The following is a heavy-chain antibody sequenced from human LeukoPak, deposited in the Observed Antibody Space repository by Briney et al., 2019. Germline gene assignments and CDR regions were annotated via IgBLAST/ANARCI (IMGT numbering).Heavy chain of an antibody. Sequence: GGPLRLSCAASGFTFSGCSLSWVRQAPGKGLEWVATINELGTITYYDDSVKGRFTISRDNATNSPYLEMSSLRAEDTAVYYCARLLGTGTTFDYWGQGTLVTVSS. D-gene: IGHD1/OR15-1a*01. CDR2: INELGTIT. CDR1: GFTFSGCS. CDR3: ARLLGTGTTFDY. V-gene: IGHV3-7*01. J-gene: IGHJ4*02.